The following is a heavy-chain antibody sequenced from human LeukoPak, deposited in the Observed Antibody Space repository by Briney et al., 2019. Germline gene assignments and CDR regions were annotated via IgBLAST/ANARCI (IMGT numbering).Heavy chain of an antibody. D-gene: IGHD3-22*01. CDR1: GFTFSSYG. J-gene: IGHJ4*02. CDR3: AKDRYYYDSSGYYPS. CDR2: ISYDGGNK. Sequence: GGSLRLSCAASGFTFSSYGMHWVRQAPGKGLEWVAVISYDGGNKYYADSVKGRFTISRDNSKNTLYLQMNSLRAEDTAVYYCAKDRYYYDSSGYYPSWGQGTLVTVSS. V-gene: IGHV3-30*18.